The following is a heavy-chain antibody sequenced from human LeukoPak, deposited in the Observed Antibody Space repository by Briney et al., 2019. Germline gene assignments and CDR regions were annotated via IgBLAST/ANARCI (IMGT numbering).Heavy chain of an antibody. Sequence: GGSLRLSCAASGFTFSSYSMNWVRQAPGKGLEWVSSISSSSSYIYYADSVRGRFTISRDNAKNSLYLQMNSLRAEDTAVYYCARDWSGKTGPADYWGQGTLVTVSS. CDR2: ISSSSSYI. J-gene: IGHJ4*02. CDR1: GFTFSSYS. V-gene: IGHV3-21*01. D-gene: IGHD3-9*01. CDR3: ARDWSGKTGPADY.